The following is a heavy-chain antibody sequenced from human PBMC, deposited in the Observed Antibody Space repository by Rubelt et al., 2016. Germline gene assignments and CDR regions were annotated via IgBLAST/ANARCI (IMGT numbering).Heavy chain of an antibody. J-gene: IGHJ4*02. D-gene: IGHD1-26*01. V-gene: IGHV4-39*07. CDR2: IYYSGST. Sequence: QLQLQESGPGLVKPSETLSLTCTVSGGSISSSSYYWGWIRQPPGKGLEWIGSIYYSGSTYNNPSLKSRVTISADTSKKQISLRLRSVTAADPAVYYCARTTGSNWFWGQGTLVTVSS. CDR1: GGSISSSSYY. CDR3: ARTTGSNWF.